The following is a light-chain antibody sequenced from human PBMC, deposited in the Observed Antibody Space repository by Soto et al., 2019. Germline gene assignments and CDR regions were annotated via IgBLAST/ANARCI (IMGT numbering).Light chain of an antibody. CDR2: SAS. CDR1: QTIKRY. J-gene: IGKJ1*01. CDR3: QQSYNHPRT. V-gene: IGKV1-39*01. Sequence: DIQMTQSPSSLSASVGDRVTITCRASQTIKRYLNWYQQKPGKAPILLIYSASSLQIGVPSRFSASGSGTEFTLTITSLQPEEFATYYCQQSYNHPRTFGQGTKVEIK.